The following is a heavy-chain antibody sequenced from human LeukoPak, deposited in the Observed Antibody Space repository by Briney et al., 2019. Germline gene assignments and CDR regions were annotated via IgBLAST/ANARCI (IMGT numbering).Heavy chain of an antibody. D-gene: IGHD6-19*01. CDR3: ARFFSVAGTWNYSMDV. J-gene: IGHJ6*02. V-gene: IGHV4-59*01. CDR1: GGSMNHYY. CDR2: ISYSGST. Sequence: SETLSLTCTVSGGSMNHYYWSWIRQPPGKGLEWIGHISYSGSTNYNPSLKSRVTISVDTSKNQFSLKLSSVTAADSAVYCCARFFSVAGTWNYSMDVWGQGTTVTVFS.